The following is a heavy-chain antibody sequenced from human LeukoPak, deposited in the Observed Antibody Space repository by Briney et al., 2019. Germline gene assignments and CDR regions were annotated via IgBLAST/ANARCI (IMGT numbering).Heavy chain of an antibody. CDR1: GFTFSSYD. V-gene: IGHV3-13*01. CDR3: AKMRWELLSSVDH. Sequence: GGSLRLSCAASGFTFSSYDFHWVRHGTGKRLEWVSGIGTAGDTYYPASLQGRFTISRENAKNSLYLQMNSLRAGDTAVYYCAKMRWELLSSVDHWGQGTLVTVSS. D-gene: IGHD1-26*01. CDR2: IGTAGDT. J-gene: IGHJ4*02.